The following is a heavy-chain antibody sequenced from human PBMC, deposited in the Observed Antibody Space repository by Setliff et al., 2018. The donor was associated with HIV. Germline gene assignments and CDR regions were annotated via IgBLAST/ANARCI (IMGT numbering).Heavy chain of an antibody. D-gene: IGHD5-12*01. V-gene: IGHV3-33*03. Sequence: TGGSLRLSCAASGFTFSSYVMHWVRQAPGKGLEWVAVIWHDGNNKNYADSVKGRFTISRDNSKNNLYLQMNSLSPEDTAVYYCAKVWREYSGYDFTFDYWGQGTLVTVSS. CDR3: AKVWREYSGYDFTFDY. CDR1: GFTFSSYV. J-gene: IGHJ4*02. CDR2: IWHDGNNK.